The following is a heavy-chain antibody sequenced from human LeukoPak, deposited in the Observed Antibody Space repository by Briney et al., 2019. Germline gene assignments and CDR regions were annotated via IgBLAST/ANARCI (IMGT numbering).Heavy chain of an antibody. CDR1: GGSISSYY. D-gene: IGHD4-17*01. Sequence: SETLSLTCTVSGGSISSYYWSWIRQPPGKGLEWIGEINHSGSTNYNPSLKSRVTISVDTSKNQFSLKLSSVTAADTAVYYCARLRTGMTTVTTDYFDYWGQGTLVTVSS. CDR2: INHSGST. CDR3: ARLRTGMTTVTTDYFDY. V-gene: IGHV4-34*01. J-gene: IGHJ4*02.